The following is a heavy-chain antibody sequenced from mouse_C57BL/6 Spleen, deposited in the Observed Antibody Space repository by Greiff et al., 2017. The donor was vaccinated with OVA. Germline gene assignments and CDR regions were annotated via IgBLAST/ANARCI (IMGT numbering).Heavy chain of an antibody. CDR3: ARRGRDVGYFDV. CDR1: GYTFTDYY. J-gene: IGHJ1*03. CDR2: IYPGSGNT. D-gene: IGHD3-3*01. Sequence: VTLVESGAELVRPGASVKLSCKASGYTFTDYYINWVKQRPGQGLEWIARIYPGSGNTYYNEKFKGKATLTAEKSSSTAYMQLSSLTSEDSAVYFCARRGRDVGYFDVWGTGTTVTVSS. V-gene: IGHV1-76*01.